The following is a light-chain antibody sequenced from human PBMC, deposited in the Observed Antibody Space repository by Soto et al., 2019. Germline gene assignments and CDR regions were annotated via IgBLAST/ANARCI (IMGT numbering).Light chain of an antibody. Sequence: QSVLTQPPSASGNPGQRLTISCSGSTSNILRNYVYWYRQLPGTAPRLLISMNDQRPSGVPDRFSGSKSGTSASLAISGLRSEDEADYYCASWYDSLSGYVFGTGTKVTVL. CDR1: TSNILRNY. CDR3: ASWYDSLSGYV. CDR2: MND. V-gene: IGLV1-47*01. J-gene: IGLJ1*01.